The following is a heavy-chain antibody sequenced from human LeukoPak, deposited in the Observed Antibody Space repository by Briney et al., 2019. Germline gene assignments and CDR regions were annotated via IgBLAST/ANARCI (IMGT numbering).Heavy chain of an antibody. CDR2: MSTSGNS. CDR1: GGSISGYC. V-gene: IGHV4-4*07. CDR3: TRESGCMRWFDP. J-gene: IGHJ5*02. Sequence: SETLSLTCTVSGGSISGYCWSWIRQPAGKGLEWIGRMSTSGNSNYIPSLVSRVTMSVDTSKNQFSLNLSSVTAADTAVYYCTRESGCMRWFDPWGQGTLVTVSS. D-gene: IGHD4/OR15-4a*01.